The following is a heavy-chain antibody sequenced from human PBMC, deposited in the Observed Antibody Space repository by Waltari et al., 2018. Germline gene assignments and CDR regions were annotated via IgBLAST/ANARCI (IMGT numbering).Heavy chain of an antibody. CDR3: ARVLITVNWYFDL. CDR1: GGSISSQY. Sequence: QVQLQESGPGLVKPSEPLSLTCTVSGGSISSQYWCWIRQPPGKGLEWSGYIYYSGSTNYNPSLKSRVTISVDTSKNQFSLKLSSVTAADTAVYYCARVLITVNWYFDLWGRGTLVTVSS. J-gene: IGHJ2*01. V-gene: IGHV4-59*11. D-gene: IGHD1-20*01. CDR2: IYYSGST.